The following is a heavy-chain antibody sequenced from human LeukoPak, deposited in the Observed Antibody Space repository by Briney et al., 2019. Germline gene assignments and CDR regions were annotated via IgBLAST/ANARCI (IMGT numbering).Heavy chain of an antibody. CDR1: GGSISSSSYY. CDR3: ATRYYYDSSGYPNNGLAEYFQH. Sequence: KASETLSLTCTVSGGSISSSSYYWGWIRQPPGKGLEWIGSIYYSGSTYYNPSLKSRVTISVDTSKNQFSLKLSSVTAADTAVYYCATRYYYDSSGYPNNGLAEYFQHWGQGTLVTVSS. J-gene: IGHJ1*01. CDR2: IYYSGST. D-gene: IGHD3-22*01. V-gene: IGHV4-39*07.